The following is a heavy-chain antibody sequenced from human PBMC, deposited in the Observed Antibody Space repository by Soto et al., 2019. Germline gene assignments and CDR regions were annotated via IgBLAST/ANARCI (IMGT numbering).Heavy chain of an antibody. D-gene: IGHD6-19*01. Sequence: SETLSLTCTVSGGSISSSYWSWIRQPPGKGLEWIGYMYYSGSTNYSPSLKSRVTISVDTSKNQFSLKLSSVTAADTAVYYCARARGIPVAGPYFDYWGQGTLVTVSS. CDR3: ARARGIPVAGPYFDY. CDR1: GGSISSSY. CDR2: MYYSGST. J-gene: IGHJ4*02. V-gene: IGHV4-59*01.